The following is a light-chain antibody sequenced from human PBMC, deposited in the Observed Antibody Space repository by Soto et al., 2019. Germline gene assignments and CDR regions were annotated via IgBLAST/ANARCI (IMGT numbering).Light chain of an antibody. J-gene: IGKJ4*01. CDR2: DES. V-gene: IGKV3-11*01. CDR1: HSVSKY. CDR3: QQRGDWPLT. Sequence: EVVLTQSPATLSLSPGERATLSCRASHSVSKYLAWYQQKPGQAPRLIIFDESNRPTDIPARFSGSGSGTDFTLTISSLESEDFAVYYCQQRGDWPLTFGGGTKVEIK.